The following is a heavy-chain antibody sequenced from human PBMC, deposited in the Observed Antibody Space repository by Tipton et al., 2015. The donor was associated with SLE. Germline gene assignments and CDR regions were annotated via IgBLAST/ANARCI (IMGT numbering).Heavy chain of an antibody. CDR3: ARKQLWAGSSWFDP. Sequence: TLSLTCAVYGGSFSGYYWSWIRQPPGKGLEWIGEINHRGSTNYNPSLKSRVTISVDTAKNQFPLKLSSVTAADTAVYYCARKQLWAGSSWFDPWGQGTLVTVSS. V-gene: IGHV4-34*01. D-gene: IGHD5-18*01. CDR1: GGSFSGYY. CDR2: INHRGST. J-gene: IGHJ5*02.